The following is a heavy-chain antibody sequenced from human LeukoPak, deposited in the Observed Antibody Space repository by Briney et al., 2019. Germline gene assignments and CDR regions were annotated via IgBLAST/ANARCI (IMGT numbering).Heavy chain of an antibody. D-gene: IGHD3-16*02. CDR1: GFTFSSYG. CDR3: AKDHYDYIGGTYRDFDY. J-gene: IGHJ4*02. Sequence: PGRSLRLSCAASGFTFSSYGMHWVRQAPGKGLEWVAAISYDGSNPYYADSVKGRFTISRDNSKNTLYLQMNSLRAEDTAVYYCAKDHYDYIGGTYRDFDYWGQGTLVTVSS. CDR2: ISYDGSNP. V-gene: IGHV3-30*18.